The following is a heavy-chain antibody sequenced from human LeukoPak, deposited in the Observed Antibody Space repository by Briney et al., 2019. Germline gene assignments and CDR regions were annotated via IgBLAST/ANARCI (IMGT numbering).Heavy chain of an antibody. CDR1: GFTFSSYG. J-gene: IGHJ6*03. CDR3: AKGAPYYYYYYMDV. V-gene: IGHV3-30*02. CDR2: IRFDGSYK. Sequence: GGSLRLSCAASGFTFSSYGMHWVRQAPGKGLEWVAFIRFDGSYKYYADSVKGRFTISRDNPKNTLYLQMNSLRAEDTAVYYCAKGAPYYYYYYMDVWGKGTTVTVSS.